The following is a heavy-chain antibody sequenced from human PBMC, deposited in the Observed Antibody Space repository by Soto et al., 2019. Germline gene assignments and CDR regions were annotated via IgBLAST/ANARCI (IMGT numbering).Heavy chain of an antibody. CDR3: ARDRSDILTGYYIELDY. Sequence: EVQLVESGGGLVQPGGSLRLSCAASGFTFSSYSMNWVRQAPGKGLEWVSYISSSSSTIYYADSVKGRFTISRDNAKNSLYLQVNSLRAEDTAVYYCARDRSDILTGYYIELDYWGQGTLVTVSS. J-gene: IGHJ4*02. CDR2: ISSSSSTI. CDR1: GFTFSSYS. D-gene: IGHD3-9*01. V-gene: IGHV3-48*01.